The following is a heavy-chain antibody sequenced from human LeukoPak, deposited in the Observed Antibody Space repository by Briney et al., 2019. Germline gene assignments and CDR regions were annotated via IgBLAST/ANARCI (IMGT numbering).Heavy chain of an antibody. CDR3: ASYDSSGYYFSYFDY. J-gene: IGHJ4*02. CDR1: GGTFSSYA. CDR2: IIPILGIA. V-gene: IGHV1-69*04. D-gene: IGHD3-22*01. Sequence: SVTVSCKASGGTFSSYAISWVRQAPGQGLEWMGRIIPILGIANYAQKFQGRVTITADKSTSTAYMELSSLRSEDTAVYYCASYDSSGYYFSYFDYWGQGTLVTVSS.